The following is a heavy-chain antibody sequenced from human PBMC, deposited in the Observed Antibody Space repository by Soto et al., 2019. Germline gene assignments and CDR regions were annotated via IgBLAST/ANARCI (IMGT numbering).Heavy chain of an antibody. CDR2: IIGSGATK. CDR1: GFTFSSHS. D-gene: IGHD5-18*01. J-gene: IGHJ4*02. Sequence: EVQLVESGGGLIQPGGSLRLSCAASGFTFSSHSINWVRQAPGKGLEWVSYIIGSGATKYYADSVKGRFTISRDNARNSLYLQMSSLSDEDTAVYYCARAIRGFSYVVDYWGQGTLVTVSS. V-gene: IGHV3-48*02. CDR3: ARAIRGFSYVVDY.